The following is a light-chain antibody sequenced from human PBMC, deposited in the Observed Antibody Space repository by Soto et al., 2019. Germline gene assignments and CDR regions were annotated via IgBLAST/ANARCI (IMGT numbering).Light chain of an antibody. J-gene: IGLJ1*01. CDR3: CSYAGSDTYV. CDR1: SSDVGGYNY. Sequence: QSALTQPRSVSGSPGQSVTISCTGTSSDVGGYNYVSWYQQHPGKAPKLMIYDVSKPPSGVPDRFSGSKSGNTASLTSSELRDEDEYDYDCCSYAGSDTYVFGTGTKLTVL. CDR2: DVS. V-gene: IGLV2-11*01.